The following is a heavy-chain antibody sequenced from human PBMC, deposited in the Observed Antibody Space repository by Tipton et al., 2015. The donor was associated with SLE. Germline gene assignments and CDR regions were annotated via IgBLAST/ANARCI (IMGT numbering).Heavy chain of an antibody. Sequence: TLSLTCAVYGGSSSGYYWSWIRQPPGKGLEWIGEINHSGSTNYNPSLKSRVTISVDTSKNQFSLKLRSVTAADTAVYYCARVTAGAGSDYWGQGTLVTVSS. D-gene: IGHD2-15*01. J-gene: IGHJ4*02. V-gene: IGHV4-34*01. CDR1: GGSSSGYY. CDR3: ARVTAGAGSDY. CDR2: INHSGST.